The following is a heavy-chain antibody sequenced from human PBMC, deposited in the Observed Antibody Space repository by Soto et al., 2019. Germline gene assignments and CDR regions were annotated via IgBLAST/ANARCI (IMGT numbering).Heavy chain of an antibody. D-gene: IGHD3-10*01. CDR3: EREAFGSEIRAFDF. CDR2: VYYIGST. J-gene: IGHJ4*02. V-gene: IGHV4-31*03. Sequence: SETLSLTCTVSGASIRSAGYYWSWIRQRPGKGLEWIGYVYYIGSTYYNPSLESRATTLVDTSQSQFSLILTSVTAADTAVYYCEREAFGSEIRAFDFWGQGTLVTVSS. CDR1: GASIRSAGYY.